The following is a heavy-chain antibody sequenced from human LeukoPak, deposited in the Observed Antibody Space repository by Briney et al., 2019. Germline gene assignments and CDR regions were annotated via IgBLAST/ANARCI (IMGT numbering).Heavy chain of an antibody. D-gene: IGHD1-14*01. Sequence: PGGSLRLSRAAAGFTFSSYGMHWVRQAPGKGLEWGAFIRYDGSNKYYADSVKGRFTISRDNSKNTLYLQMNSLRAEDTAVYYCAKELPRTKTVFEYWGQGTLVTVSS. CDR1: GFTFSSYG. V-gene: IGHV3-30*02. J-gene: IGHJ4*02. CDR2: IRYDGSNK. CDR3: AKELPRTKTVFEY.